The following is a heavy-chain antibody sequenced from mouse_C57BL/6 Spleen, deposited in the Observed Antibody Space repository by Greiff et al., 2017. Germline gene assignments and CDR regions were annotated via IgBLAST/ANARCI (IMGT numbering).Heavy chain of an antibody. Sequence: QVQLQQPGAELVMPGASVKLSCKASGYTFTSYWLHWVKQRPGQGLEWIGEIDPSASSTNYNQKFKGKSTLTVDKYSSTAYMQLSSLTSEDSAFKYWARAGKSYDYDVGYAMDYWGQGTSATVSS. CDR2: IDPSASST. CDR1: GYTFTSYW. CDR3: ARAGKSYDYDVGYAMDY. V-gene: IGHV1-69*01. D-gene: IGHD2-4*01. J-gene: IGHJ4*01.